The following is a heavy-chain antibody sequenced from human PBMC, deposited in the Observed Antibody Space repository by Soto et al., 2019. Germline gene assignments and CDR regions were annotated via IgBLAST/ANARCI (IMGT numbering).Heavy chain of an antibody. CDR1: GGSISSGDYY. J-gene: IGHJ1*01. CDR3: ASHIAAAGVYFQH. V-gene: IGHV4-30-4*01. D-gene: IGHD6-13*01. Sequence: QVQLQESGPGLVKPSQTLSLTCTVSGGSISSGDYYWSWIRQPPGKGLEWIGYIYYSGSTYYNPSLKSRVTISVDPSKNQFSLKLSSVTTADTAVYYCASHIAAAGVYFQHWGQGTLVTVSS. CDR2: IYYSGST.